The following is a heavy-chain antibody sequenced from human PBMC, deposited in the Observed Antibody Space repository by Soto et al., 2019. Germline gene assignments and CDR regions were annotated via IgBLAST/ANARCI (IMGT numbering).Heavy chain of an antibody. D-gene: IGHD1-26*01. V-gene: IGHV3-33*01. CDR3: TRAAIKGELLDY. Sequence: QAQLVESGGGVVQPGRSKRLSCAASGFTFNNYGMHWVRQAPGKGLEWVALIWHDGSNKGYADSVKGRFTISRDNSKNTLNLQMNSLRVEDTAVYYWTRAAIKGELLDYWGQGTQFTVSS. CDR2: IWHDGSNK. J-gene: IGHJ4*02. CDR1: GFTFNNYG.